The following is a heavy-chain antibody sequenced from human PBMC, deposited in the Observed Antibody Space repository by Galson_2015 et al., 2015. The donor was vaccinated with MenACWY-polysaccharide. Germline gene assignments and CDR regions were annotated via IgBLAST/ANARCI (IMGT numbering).Heavy chain of an antibody. Sequence: SLSLSCAASGFTFSSYSMNWVRQALGKGLEWVSSISSSSSYIYYADSVKGRFTISRDNAKNSLYLQMNSLRAEDTAVYYCARVPSGSHGPGSYWGQGTLVTVSS. CDR1: GFTFSSYS. D-gene: IGHD1-26*01. V-gene: IGHV3-21*01. CDR2: ISSSSSYI. CDR3: ARVPSGSHGPGSY. J-gene: IGHJ4*02.